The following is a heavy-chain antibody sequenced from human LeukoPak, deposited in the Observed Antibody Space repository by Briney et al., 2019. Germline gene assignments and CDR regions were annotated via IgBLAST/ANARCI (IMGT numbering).Heavy chain of an antibody. D-gene: IGHD3-3*01. J-gene: IGHJ2*01. CDR3: ARQLVTIFGVVASSGYFDL. V-gene: IGHV4-59*01. CDR1: GGSISSYY. CDR2: IYYSGST. Sequence: TSETLSLTCTVSGGSISSYYWSWIRQPPGKGLEWIGYIYYSGSTNYNPSLKSRVTISVDTSKNQFSLKLSSVTAADTAVYYCARQLVTIFGVVASSGYFDLWGRGTLVTVSS.